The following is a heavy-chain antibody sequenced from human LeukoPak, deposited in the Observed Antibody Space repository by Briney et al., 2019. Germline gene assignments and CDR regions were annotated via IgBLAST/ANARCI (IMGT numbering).Heavy chain of an antibody. Sequence: SETLSLTCTVSGGSMTGSYWSWIRQSPGEGLEWIGYIYYSGTTNYNPPLKSRVTISVDTSKNQFSLKLTSVTAADTAVYFCARGGWSLNLWGRGTLVAVSS. CDR2: IYYSGTT. J-gene: IGHJ2*01. CDR1: GGSMTGSY. CDR3: ARGGWSLNL. D-gene: IGHD1-26*01. V-gene: IGHV4-59*01.